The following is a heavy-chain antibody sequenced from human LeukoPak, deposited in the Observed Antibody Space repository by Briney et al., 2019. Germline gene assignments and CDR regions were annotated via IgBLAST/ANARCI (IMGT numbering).Heavy chain of an antibody. V-gene: IGHV3-21*01. CDR1: GFTFSSYS. J-gene: IGHJ4*02. CDR2: ISSSSSYI. CDR3: ARDKGDTVAGIKDY. D-gene: IGHD6-19*01. Sequence: PGGSLRLSCAASGFTFSSYSMNWVRQAPGKGLEWVSSISSSSSYIYYADSVKGRFTISRDNAKNSLYLQMNSLRAEDTAVYYCARDKGDTVAGIKDYWGQGTLVTVSS.